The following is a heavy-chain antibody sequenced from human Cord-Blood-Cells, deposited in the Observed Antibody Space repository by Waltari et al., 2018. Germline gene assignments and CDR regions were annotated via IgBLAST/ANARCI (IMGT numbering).Heavy chain of an antibody. CDR1: GYTFTSYY. J-gene: IGHJ3*02. CDR2: INPSGGST. Sequence: QVQLVQSGAEVKKPGASVKVSCKASGYTFTSYYMHWVRQAPGQGLEWMGIINPSGGSTSYAQKFQGRVTMTRDTSTSTVYMELSSLRSEDTAVYYCARGPITIFGVAPANAFDIWGQGTMVTVSS. D-gene: IGHD3-3*01. CDR3: ARGPITIFGVAPANAFDI. V-gene: IGHV1-46*01.